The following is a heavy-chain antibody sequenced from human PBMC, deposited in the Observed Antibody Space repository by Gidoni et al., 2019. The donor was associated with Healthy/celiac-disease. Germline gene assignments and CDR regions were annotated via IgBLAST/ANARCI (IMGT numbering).Heavy chain of an antibody. D-gene: IGHD3-22*01. CDR3: ARDPGDTMIDPGDAFDI. J-gene: IGHJ3*02. CDR1: GFTFSIYS. Sequence: EVQLVESGGGLVQPGGSLRLSCAASGFTFSIYSMNWFRQAPGKGLEWVSYMRSSSSTIYYADSVKGRFTISRDNVKNSLYLQMNSLRDEDTAVYYCARDPGDTMIDPGDAFDIWGQGTMVTVSS. CDR2: MRSSSSTI. V-gene: IGHV3-48*02.